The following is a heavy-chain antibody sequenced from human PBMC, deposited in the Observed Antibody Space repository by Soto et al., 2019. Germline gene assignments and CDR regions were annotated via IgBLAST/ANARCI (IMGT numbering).Heavy chain of an antibody. Sequence: SETLSLTCAVYGGTFSGYYWSCIRQTPGMGLEWIGEINHSGSTNYNPSLKSRVTISVDTSKNQFSLKLSSVTAADTAVYYCARGHKVPASSSSSHRYFDHWGQGTLVTVS. V-gene: IGHV4-34*01. CDR1: GGTFSGYY. CDR2: INHSGST. CDR3: ARGHKVPASSSSSHRYFDH. J-gene: IGHJ4*02. D-gene: IGHD6-6*01.